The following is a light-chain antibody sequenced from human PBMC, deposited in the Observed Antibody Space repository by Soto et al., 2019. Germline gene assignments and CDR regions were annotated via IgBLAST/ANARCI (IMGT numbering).Light chain of an antibody. Sequence: DIQMTQSPSTLSASVGDRVTITCRASQSISSWLAWYQQKPGKAPNLLIYEASRLESAVPSRFSGSAFGTEFTLTINSLQPDDFATYFCQQYSSYPETFGQGTKVDIK. CDR2: EAS. CDR3: QQYSSYPET. V-gene: IGKV1-5*03. CDR1: QSISSW. J-gene: IGKJ1*01.